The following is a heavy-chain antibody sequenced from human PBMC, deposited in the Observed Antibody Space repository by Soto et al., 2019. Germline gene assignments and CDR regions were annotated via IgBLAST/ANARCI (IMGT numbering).Heavy chain of an antibody. D-gene: IGHD4-17*01. Sequence: PSETLSLTCAVYGGSFSGYYWSWIRQPPGKGLEWIGEINHSGSTNYNPSLKSRVTISVDTSKNQFSLKLSSVTAADTAVYYCARGPNHYGRVFDYWGQGTLVTVSS. CDR3: ARGPNHYGRVFDY. V-gene: IGHV4-34*01. J-gene: IGHJ4*02. CDR2: INHSGST. CDR1: GGSFSGYY.